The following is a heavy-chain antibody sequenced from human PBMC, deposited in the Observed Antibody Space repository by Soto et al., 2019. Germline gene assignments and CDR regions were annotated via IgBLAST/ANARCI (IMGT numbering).Heavy chain of an antibody. J-gene: IGHJ4*02. Sequence: GRYPRPSRVATESMFICYSMVWVRQAPGKGLEWISYIFATSTTIYYADSVKGRFTVSRDNTQNSLFLLMNSLRAEDTAIYYCARDKDWAFDYWGQGT. CDR2: IFATSTTI. V-gene: IGHV3-48*04. CDR1: ESMFICYS. D-gene: IGHD3-9*01. CDR3: ARDKDWAFDY.